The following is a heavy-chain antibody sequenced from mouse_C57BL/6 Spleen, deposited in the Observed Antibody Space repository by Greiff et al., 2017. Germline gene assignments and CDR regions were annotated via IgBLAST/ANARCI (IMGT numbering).Heavy chain of an antibody. CDR3: ARRGEPFYYYGSSYEGFAY. J-gene: IGHJ3*01. CDR1: GYTFTSYW. D-gene: IGHD1-1*01. Sequence: VQLQQSGAELVKPGASVKMSCKASGYTFTSYWITWVKQRPGQGLEWIGDIYPGSGSTNYNEKFKSKATLTVDTSSSTAYMQLSSLTSEDSAVYYCARRGEPFYYYGSSYEGFAYWGQGTLVTVSA. CDR2: IYPGSGST. V-gene: IGHV1-55*01.